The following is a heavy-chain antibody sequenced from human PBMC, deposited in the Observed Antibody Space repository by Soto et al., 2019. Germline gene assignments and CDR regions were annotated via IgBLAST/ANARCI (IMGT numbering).Heavy chain of an antibody. CDR1: SGSFSGYY. V-gene: IGHV4-34*01. Sequence: WETLSLTFSIYSGSFSGYYWSWIRQPPGKGLEWIGEISQSGNTNYSPSLKSRVSISIDTSMKQFSLNLASVSAADKAVYYCARAPKVSGSSQTRPDFWGQGTLVTV. D-gene: IGHD6-6*01. CDR3: ARAPKVSGSSQTRPDF. J-gene: IGHJ4*02. CDR2: ISQSGNT.